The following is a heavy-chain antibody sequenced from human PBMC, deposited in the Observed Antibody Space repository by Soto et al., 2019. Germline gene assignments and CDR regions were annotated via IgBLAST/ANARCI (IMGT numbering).Heavy chain of an antibody. J-gene: IGHJ5*02. CDR1: GFTFSSYS. Sequence: GGSLRLSCAASGFTFSSYSMNWVRQAPGKGLEWVSSISSSSSYIYYADSVKGRFTISRDNAKNSLYLQMNSLRAEDTAVYYCARVPGGSYDFWSRYYNWFDPWGQGTLVTVSS. V-gene: IGHV3-21*01. CDR3: ARVPGGSYDFWSRYYNWFDP. CDR2: ISSSSSYI. D-gene: IGHD3-3*01.